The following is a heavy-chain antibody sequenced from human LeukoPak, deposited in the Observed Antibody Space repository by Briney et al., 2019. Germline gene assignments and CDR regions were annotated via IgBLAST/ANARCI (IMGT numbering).Heavy chain of an antibody. CDR1: GSILSDYD. Sequence: GGSLRLSCAASGSILSDYDINWVRQAPGKGLEWVSYVSSSGNIIYYADSVKGRFTISRDNAKNSLYLQMSSLRADDTAVYYCARGQWQFDLWGQGTLVTVSS. D-gene: IGHD6-19*01. J-gene: IGHJ5*02. CDR2: VSSSGNII. CDR3: ARGQWQFDL. V-gene: IGHV3-48*03.